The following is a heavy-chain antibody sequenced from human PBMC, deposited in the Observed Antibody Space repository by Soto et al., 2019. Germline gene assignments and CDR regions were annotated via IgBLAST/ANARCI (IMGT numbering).Heavy chain of an antibody. CDR1: GYRFTSYG. J-gene: IGHJ6*02. V-gene: IGHV1-18*01. CDR3: AMVDVYVTPSPQDV. Sequence: QVQLVQSGAEVKNPGASVKVSCKASGYRFTSYGIGWVRQAPGQGLEWMGWINAYNGNTNYAQNLQGRVTLTTDTSTSTAYMELRSLASNDTAVYYCAMVDVYVTPSPQDVWGQGTTVTVSS. D-gene: IGHD3-16*01. CDR2: INAYNGNT.